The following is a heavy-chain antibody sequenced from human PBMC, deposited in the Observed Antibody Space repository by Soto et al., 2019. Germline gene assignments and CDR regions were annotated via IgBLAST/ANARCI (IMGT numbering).Heavy chain of an antibody. V-gene: IGHV1-8*01. Sequence: QVQLVQSGGEGKKPGASVKVSCKASGYTFTSYDINWVRQATGQGLEWMGWMNPNSGNTGYAQKFQGRVTMTRNTSISTAYMELSSLRSEDTAVYYCASSRGSGGWYYFDYWGQGTLVAVSS. CDR2: MNPNSGNT. J-gene: IGHJ4*02. CDR1: GYTFTSYD. D-gene: IGHD6-19*01. CDR3: ASSRGSGGWYYFDY.